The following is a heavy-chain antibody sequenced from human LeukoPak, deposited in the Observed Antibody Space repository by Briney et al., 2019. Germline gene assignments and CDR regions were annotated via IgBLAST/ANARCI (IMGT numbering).Heavy chain of an antibody. CDR1: GFTFSSYE. CDR2: ISGSSNTI. CDR3: ARFMVRGHGYYYYMDV. D-gene: IGHD3-10*01. J-gene: IGHJ6*03. Sequence: GGSLRLSCAASGFTFSSYEMNWVRQAPGKGLEWVSFISGSSNTIYYADSVKGRFTISRDNAKNSLYLQMNSLRAEDTAVYYCARFMVRGHGYYYYMDVWGKGTTVTISS. V-gene: IGHV3-48*03.